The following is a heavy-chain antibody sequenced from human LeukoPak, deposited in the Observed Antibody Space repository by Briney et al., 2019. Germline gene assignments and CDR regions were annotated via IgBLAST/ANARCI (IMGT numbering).Heavy chain of an antibody. CDR3: ARDHSIAAAGINY. CDR1: GFTFSSYS. V-gene: IGHV3-21*01. J-gene: IGHJ4*02. CDR2: ISSSSSYI. D-gene: IGHD6-13*01. Sequence: PGGSLRLSCEASGFTFSSYSMNWVRQAPGKGLEWVSSISSSSSYIYYADSVKGRFTISRDNAKNSLYLQMNSLRAEDTAVYYCARDHSIAAAGINYWGQGTLVTVSS.